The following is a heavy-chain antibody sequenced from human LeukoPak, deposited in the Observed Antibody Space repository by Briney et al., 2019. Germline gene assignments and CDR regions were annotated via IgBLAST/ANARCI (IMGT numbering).Heavy chain of an antibody. CDR2: ISWNSGSI. CDR1: GFTFDDYA. Sequence: PGGSLRLSCAASGFTFDDYAMHWVRQSPGKGLEWVSGISWNSGSIGYADSVKGRFTISRDNAKNSLYLQMNSLRAEDTALYYCAKGYGSGSYYNYLAFDYWGQGTLVTVSS. V-gene: IGHV3-9*01. CDR3: AKGYGSGSYYNYLAFDY. D-gene: IGHD3-10*01. J-gene: IGHJ4*02.